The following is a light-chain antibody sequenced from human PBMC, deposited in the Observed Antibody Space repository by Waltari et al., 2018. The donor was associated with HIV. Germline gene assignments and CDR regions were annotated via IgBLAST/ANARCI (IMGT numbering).Light chain of an antibody. CDR1: RSNIGAGYF. J-gene: IGLJ2*01. CDR3: QSYDSSLRASV. CDR2: RDI. V-gene: IGLV1-40*01. Sequence: QSALTQPPSVSGAPGQRVTISCTGNRSNIGAGYFVHWYQHLPGTAAKLLVYRDITLPSAVPDRFSGSKSGTSASLVITVLQAEDEAVYYCQSYDSSLRASVFGGGTKLTVL.